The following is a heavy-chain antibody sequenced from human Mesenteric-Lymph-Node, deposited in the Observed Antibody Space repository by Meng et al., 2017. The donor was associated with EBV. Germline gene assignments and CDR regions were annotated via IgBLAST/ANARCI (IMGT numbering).Heavy chain of an antibody. V-gene: IGHV3-21*02. CDR2: ISSTSYYI. D-gene: IGHD2-2*01. Sequence: EVQLVESGGGLVKPGGSLRLSCAASGFTFSSYKMHWVRQAPGKGLEWVSSISSTSYYIYYADSVQGRFTISRDNAENSLYLQMNSLRAEDTAVYYCARFSSTSEVDYWDQGALVTVVS. J-gene: IGHJ4*02. CDR1: GFTFSSYK. CDR3: ARFSSTSEVDY.